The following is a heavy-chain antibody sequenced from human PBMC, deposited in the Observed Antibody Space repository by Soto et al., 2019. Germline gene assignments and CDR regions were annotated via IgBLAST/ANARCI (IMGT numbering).Heavy chain of an antibody. J-gene: IGHJ6*02. V-gene: IGHV4-38-2*01. Sequence: SETLSLTCDVSGYSITSGHYWGWIRQPPGKGLEWIGIIHHSGSTYYNPSLKSRVTISIDTSRKQFSLKLTSVTAADTAVYYRARRIEMTTMKTGMDVWGQGTTVTVSS. CDR3: ARRIEMTTMKTGMDV. CDR1: GYSITSGHY. CDR2: IHHSGST.